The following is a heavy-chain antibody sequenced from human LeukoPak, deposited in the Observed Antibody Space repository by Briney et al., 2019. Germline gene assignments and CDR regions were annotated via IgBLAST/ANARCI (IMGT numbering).Heavy chain of an antibody. CDR3: ARNHYYYDSSGYYGY. V-gene: IGHV3-21*01. D-gene: IGHD3-22*01. Sequence: PGGSLRLSCAASGFTFSSYSMNWVRQAPGKGLEWVSTISGSGGFTYYADSVKGRFTISRDNAKNSLYLQMNSLRAEDTAVYYCARNHYYYDSSGYYGYWGQGTLVTASS. CDR1: GFTFSSYS. CDR2: ISGSGGFT. J-gene: IGHJ4*02.